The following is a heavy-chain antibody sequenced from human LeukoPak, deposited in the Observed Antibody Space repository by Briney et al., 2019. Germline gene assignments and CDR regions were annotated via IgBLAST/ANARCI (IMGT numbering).Heavy chain of an antibody. CDR3: VRESITRDRDFDH. V-gene: IGHV3-48*01. J-gene: IGHJ4*02. CDR1: GFTFSGYS. D-gene: IGHD7-27*01. Sequence: PGGSLRLSCAASGFTFSGYSMNWVRQAPGRGLEWLSYISSGSRTIFYGDSVKGRFIISRDNAKNSLYLLMNSLRADDTAVYYCVRESITRDRDFDHWGQGTLIAVSS. CDR2: ISSGSRTI.